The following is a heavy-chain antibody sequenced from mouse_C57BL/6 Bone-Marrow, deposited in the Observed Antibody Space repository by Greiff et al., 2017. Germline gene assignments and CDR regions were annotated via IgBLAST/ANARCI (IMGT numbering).Heavy chain of an antibody. CDR2: IYPGDGDT. CDR1: GYAFSSYW. V-gene: IGHV1-80*01. Sequence: VKLMESGAELVKPGASVKISCKASGYAFSSYWMNWVKQRPGKGLEWIGQIYPGDGDTNYNGKFKGKATLTADKSSSTAYMQLSSLTSEDSAVYFCASGGIYYYPWFAYWGQGTLVTVSA. J-gene: IGHJ3*01. D-gene: IGHD1-1*01. CDR3: ASGGIYYYPWFAY.